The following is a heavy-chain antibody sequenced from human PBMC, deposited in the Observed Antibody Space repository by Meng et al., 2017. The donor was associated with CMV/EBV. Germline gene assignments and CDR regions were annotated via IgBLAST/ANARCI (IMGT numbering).Heavy chain of an antibody. V-gene: IGHV4-4*07. CDR2: IYTSGST. CDR3: ARSMVVAGDWFDP. J-gene: IGHJ5*02. Sequence: VPPQESGTGLVNPSETLSLTCTVSGGSSSSYYWGWIRQPAGKGLEWIGRIYTSGSTNYNPSLKSRVTMSVDTSKNQFSLKLSSVTAADTAVYYCARSMVVAGDWFDPWGQGTLVTVS. D-gene: IGHD2-15*01. CDR1: GGSSSSYY.